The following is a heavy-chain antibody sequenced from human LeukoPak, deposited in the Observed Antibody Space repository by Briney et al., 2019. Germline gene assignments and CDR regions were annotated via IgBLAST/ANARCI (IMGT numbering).Heavy chain of an antibody. D-gene: IGHD1-26*01. J-gene: IGHJ4*02. CDR1: GGSISYSNYY. CDR3: ATQAEWELLLLYY. V-gene: IGHV3-53*01. CDR2: IYSGGST. Sequence: TSETLSLTCTVSGGSISYSNYYWGWIRQPPGKGLEWVSVIYSGGSTYYADSVKGRFTISRDNSKNTLYLQMNSLRAEDTAVYYCATQAEWELLLLYYWGQGTLVTVSS.